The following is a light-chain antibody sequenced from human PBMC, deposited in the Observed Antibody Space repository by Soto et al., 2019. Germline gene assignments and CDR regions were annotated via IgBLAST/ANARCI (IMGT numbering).Light chain of an antibody. CDR1: QSVLYSSYNKSY. J-gene: IGKJ5*01. V-gene: IGKV4-1*01. CDR3: QQYYSTLIT. CDR2: WAS. Sequence: DIALTQSPDSLALSLGERATMNCKSSQSVLYSSYNKSYLAWYQVKPGRPPKLLFSWASTRESGVPDRFSGSGSGIDVTLTIISLQAEDVAVYYCQQYYSTLITFGQGTRLEIK.